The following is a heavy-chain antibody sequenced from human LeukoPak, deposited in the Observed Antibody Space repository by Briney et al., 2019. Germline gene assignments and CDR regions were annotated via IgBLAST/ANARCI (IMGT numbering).Heavy chain of an antibody. CDR3: ARDDCGGDCYSN. CDR1: GGSFSGYY. D-gene: IGHD2-21*01. Sequence: SETLSLTCVVYGGSFSGYYWSWIRQPPGKGLEWIGEINHSGSTNYNPSLKSRVTTSVDTSKNQFSLKLSSVTAADTAVYYCARDDCGGDCYSNWGQGTLVTVSS. CDR2: INHSGST. V-gene: IGHV4-34*01. J-gene: IGHJ4*02.